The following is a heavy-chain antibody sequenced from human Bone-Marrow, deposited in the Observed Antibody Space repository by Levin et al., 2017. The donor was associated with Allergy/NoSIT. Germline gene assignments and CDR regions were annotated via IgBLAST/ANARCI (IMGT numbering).Heavy chain of an antibody. D-gene: IGHD2-2*01. Sequence: GESLKISCAASGFAFSNYGIHWVRQAPGKGLEWVAVMSYDGTNKYYADSVKGRFSISRDNSRYTVYLQMNSLRAGDTAVYYCAKDLVPYCSSLTCYLGGYGMDVGGQGTKVTVSS. V-gene: IGHV3-30*18. J-gene: IGHJ6*02. CDR1: GFAFSNYG. CDR3: AKDLVPYCSSLTCYLGGYGMDV. CDR2: MSYDGTNK.